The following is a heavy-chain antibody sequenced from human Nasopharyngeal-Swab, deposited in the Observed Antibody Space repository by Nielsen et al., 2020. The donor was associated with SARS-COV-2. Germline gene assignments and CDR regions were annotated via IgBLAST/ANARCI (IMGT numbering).Heavy chain of an antibody. J-gene: IGHJ4*02. CDR2: ISYDGTNK. CDR3: VRDYNWGLDY. CDR1: GFTFSSYA. V-gene: IGHV3-30-3*01. D-gene: IGHD1-20*01. Sequence: GESLKISCSASGFTFSSYAMHWVRQSPGKGLEWVALISYDGTNKDYADSVKCRFTLSRDNSINTLYLQMNSLRPEDTALYYCVRDYNWGLDYWGQGTLVTVSS.